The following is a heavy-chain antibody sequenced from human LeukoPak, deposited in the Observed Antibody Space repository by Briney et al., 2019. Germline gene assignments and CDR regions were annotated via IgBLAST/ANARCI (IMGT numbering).Heavy chain of an antibody. Sequence: ASVTHSCKASGYTFTDYYMHWVRQAPGQGLEWMGWINPNNGGTDYAQKFQGRVTMTRDTSISTTYMELGRLRFDDTAVYYCARLGGSYGWGEACLVTVSS. J-gene: IGHJ4*02. CDR3: ARLGGSYG. CDR2: INPNNGGT. D-gene: IGHD3-16*01. CDR1: GYTFTDYY. V-gene: IGHV1-2*02.